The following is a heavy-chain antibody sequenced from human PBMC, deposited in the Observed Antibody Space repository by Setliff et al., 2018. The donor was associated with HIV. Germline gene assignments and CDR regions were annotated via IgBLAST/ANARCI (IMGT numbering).Heavy chain of an antibody. Sequence: ASVKVSCKASGYTFTSYAMHWVRQAPGQRLEWMGWINAGNGNTKYSQKFQGRVTITGDTSASTVYMELSSLRSEDTAVYYCARDYSGTYYGDIDWWGQGTLVTVSS. CDR3: ARDYSGTYYGDIDW. D-gene: IGHD1-26*01. J-gene: IGHJ4*02. CDR2: INAGNGNT. V-gene: IGHV1-3*01. CDR1: GYTFTSYA.